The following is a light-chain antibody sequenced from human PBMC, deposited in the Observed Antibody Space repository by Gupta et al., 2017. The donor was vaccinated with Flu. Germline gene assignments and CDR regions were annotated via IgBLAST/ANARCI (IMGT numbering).Light chain of an antibody. CDR3: QKYYSAPLT. V-gene: IGKV1-27*01. J-gene: IGKJ4*01. CDR2: SAS. CDR1: QGISTY. Sequence: DIQMTQSPSSLPASVGDRVTITCRASQGISTYLAWYQQKPGNVPKLLIYSASTLQSGVPSRFSGSGSGTDFTLTISSLQPEDVATYYCQKYYSAPLTFGGGTKVEIK.